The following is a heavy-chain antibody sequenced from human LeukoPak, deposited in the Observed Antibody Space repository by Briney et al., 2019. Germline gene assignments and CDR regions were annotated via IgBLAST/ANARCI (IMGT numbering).Heavy chain of an antibody. CDR1: GGSISSSSYY. Sequence: SETLSLTCTVSGGSISSSSYYWGWIRQPPGKGLEWIGSIYYSGSTYYNPSLKSRVTISVDTSKNQFSLKLSSVTAADTAVYYCARDGSRIAAAGTAPWGQGTLVTVSS. D-gene: IGHD6-13*01. CDR2: IYYSGST. CDR3: ARDGSRIAAAGTAP. J-gene: IGHJ5*02. V-gene: IGHV4-39*07.